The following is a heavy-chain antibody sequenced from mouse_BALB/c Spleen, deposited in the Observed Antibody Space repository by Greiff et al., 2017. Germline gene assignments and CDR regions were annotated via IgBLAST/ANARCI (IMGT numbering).Heavy chain of an antibody. CDR3: ATKGDYDYDEVFAY. V-gene: IGHV2-6-4*01. CDR1: GFSLSRYS. J-gene: IGHJ3*01. D-gene: IGHD2-4*01. Sequence: VKVVESGPGLVAPSQSLSITCTVSGFSLSRYSVHWVRQPPGKGLEWLGMIWGGGSTDYNSALKSRLSISKDNSKSQVFLKMNSLQTDDTAMYYCATKGDYDYDEVFAYWGQGTLVTVSA. CDR2: IWGGGST.